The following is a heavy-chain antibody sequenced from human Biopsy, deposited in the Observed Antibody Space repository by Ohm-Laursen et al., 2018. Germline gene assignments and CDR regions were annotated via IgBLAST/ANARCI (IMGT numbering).Heavy chain of an antibody. CDR2: ISFDGSDQ. D-gene: IGHD6-13*01. J-gene: IGHJ6*01. Sequence: SLRLSCAASRFTFSTYGMHWVRQAPGKGLEWVAVISFDGSDQRYADSVKGRFTISRDNSKNTLYLQMNSLRAEDTAVSYCVKDRGAAGTDYYYGMDVWGQGTTVTVSS. CDR3: VKDRGAAGTDYYYGMDV. CDR1: RFTFSTYG. V-gene: IGHV3-30*18.